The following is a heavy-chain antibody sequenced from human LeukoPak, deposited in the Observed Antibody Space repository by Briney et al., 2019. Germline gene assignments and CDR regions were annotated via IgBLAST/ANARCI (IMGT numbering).Heavy chain of an antibody. J-gene: IGHJ4*02. CDR1: GFTFSSYW. V-gene: IGHV3-7*01. CDR2: IKGDGSEK. CDR3: ATSRDVSLWFGEFY. D-gene: IGHD3-10*01. Sequence: GGSLRLSCAASGFTFSSYWMSWVRQAPGRGLEWVANIKGDGSEKYYVDSVKGRFTISRDNAKNSLYLQMNSLRAEDTAVYYCATSRDVSLWFGEFYWGQGTLVTVSS.